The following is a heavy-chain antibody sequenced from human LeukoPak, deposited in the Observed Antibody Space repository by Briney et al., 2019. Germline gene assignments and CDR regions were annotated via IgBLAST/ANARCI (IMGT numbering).Heavy chain of an antibody. V-gene: IGHV3-30*02. D-gene: IGHD2-15*01. J-gene: IGHJ6*03. CDR1: GFTFSHYA. Sequence: PGGSLRLSCAASGFTFSHYAMHWVRQAPGKGLEWVAFIRYDGSNKYYADSVKGRFTISRDNSKNTLYLEMNSLRADDTAVYYCATPALLYYYMDVWGKGTTVIVSS. CDR2: IRYDGSNK. CDR3: ATPALLYYYMDV.